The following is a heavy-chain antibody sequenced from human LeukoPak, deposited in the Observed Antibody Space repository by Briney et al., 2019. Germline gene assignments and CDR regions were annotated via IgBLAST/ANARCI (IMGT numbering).Heavy chain of an antibody. CDR3: AKVSVDTAMDG. CDR2: ISYDGSNK. Sequence: GGSLRLSCAASGFTFSSYGMHWVRQAPGKGLEWVAVISYDGSNKYYADSVKGRFTISRDNSKNTLYLQMNSLRAEDTAVYYCAKVSVDTAMDGWGQGTLVTVSS. D-gene: IGHD5-18*01. V-gene: IGHV3-30*18. CDR1: GFTFSSYG. J-gene: IGHJ4*02.